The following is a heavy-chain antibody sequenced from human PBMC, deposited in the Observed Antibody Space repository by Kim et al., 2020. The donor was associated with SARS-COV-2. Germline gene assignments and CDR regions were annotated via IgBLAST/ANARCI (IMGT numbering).Heavy chain of an antibody. V-gene: IGHV3-11*05. CDR3: ARELRYSLYGMDV. D-gene: IGHD3-9*01. J-gene: IGHJ6*02. Sequence: ADSVRGRFTNSRDNDKNSLYLQMNNLRADDTATYYCARELRYSLYGMDVWGQGTTVTVSS.